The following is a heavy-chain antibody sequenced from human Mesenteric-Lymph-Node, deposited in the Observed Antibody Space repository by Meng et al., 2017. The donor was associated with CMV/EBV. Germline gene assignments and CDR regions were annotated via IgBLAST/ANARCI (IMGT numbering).Heavy chain of an antibody. CDR2: ISGSGGST. J-gene: IGHJ4*02. CDR3: AKDSDIVVVPAATPFDY. V-gene: IGHV3-23*01. Sequence: GESLKISCAASGFSFSGFSMSWVRQAPGKGLEWVSAISGSGGSTYYADSVKGRFTISRDNSKNTLYLQMNSLRAEDTAVYYCAKDSDIVVVPAATPFDYWGQGTLVTVSS. D-gene: IGHD2-2*01. CDR1: GFSFSGFS.